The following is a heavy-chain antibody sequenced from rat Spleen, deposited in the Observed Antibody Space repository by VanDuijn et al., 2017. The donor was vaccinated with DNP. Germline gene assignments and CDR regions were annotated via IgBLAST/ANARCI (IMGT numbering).Heavy chain of an antibody. J-gene: IGHJ2*01. CDR2: ISYSGRT. CDR1: GSSITSNY. D-gene: IGHD1-5*01. CDR3: ARWKIGPHYFDY. Sequence: EVQLQESGPGLVKPSQPVSLTCSVTGSSITSNYWGWIRKFPRNKMEYIGHISYSGRTTYNPSLKSRISITRDTSKNQFFLQLNSVSTEDTATYYCARWKIGPHYFDYWGQGGMVTVSS. V-gene: IGHV3-1*01.